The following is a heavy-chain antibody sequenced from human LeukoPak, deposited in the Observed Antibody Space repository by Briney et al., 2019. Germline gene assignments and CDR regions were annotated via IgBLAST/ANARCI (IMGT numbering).Heavy chain of an antibody. V-gene: IGHV4-59*01. CDR2: IYYSGST. D-gene: IGHD3-10*01. Sequence: SETLSLTCTVSGGSISSYYWSWIRQPPGKGLEWIGYIYYSGSTNYNPSLKSRVTISVDTSKNQFSLKLSSVTAADTAVYYCARGFSGYLDYWGQGTLVTVSS. J-gene: IGHJ4*02. CDR1: GGSISSYY. CDR3: ARGFSGYLDY.